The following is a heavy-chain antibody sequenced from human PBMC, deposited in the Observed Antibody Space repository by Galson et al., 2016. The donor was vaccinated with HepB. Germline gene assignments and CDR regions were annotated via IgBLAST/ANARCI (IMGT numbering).Heavy chain of an antibody. CDR1: RFTFTGYW. CDR2: IKQDGTKK. J-gene: IGHJ4*02. Sequence: SLRLSCAASRFTFTGYWMNWVRQAPGKGLEWVANIKQDGTKKNYVHSVKGRFTISSDNAKNSVYLQMNSLRDEDTAVYYCARENWGPDYWGQGTLVTVSS. D-gene: IGHD7-27*01. V-gene: IGHV3-7*03. CDR3: ARENWGPDY.